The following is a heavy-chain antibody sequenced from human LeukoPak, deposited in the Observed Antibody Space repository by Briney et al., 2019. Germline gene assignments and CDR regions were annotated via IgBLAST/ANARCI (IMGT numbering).Heavy chain of an antibody. Sequence: ASVKVSCKASGYTFTSYDINWVRQATGQGLEWMGIVNPSGGSTSYAQKFQGRVTMTRDTSTSTVYMELSSLRSEDTAVYYCARTTVTNQLGYWGQGTLVTVSS. CDR1: GYTFTSYD. CDR2: VNPSGGST. D-gene: IGHD4-17*01. J-gene: IGHJ4*02. CDR3: ARTTVTNQLGY. V-gene: IGHV1-46*01.